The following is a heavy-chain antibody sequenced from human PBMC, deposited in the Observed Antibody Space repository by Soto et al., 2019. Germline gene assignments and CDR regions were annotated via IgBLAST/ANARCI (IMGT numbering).Heavy chain of an antibody. J-gene: IGHJ4*02. CDR2: IYFRGST. V-gene: IGHV4-59*12. CDR3: ARLTLAQDSSGYHIFDY. D-gene: IGHD3-22*01. Sequence: SETLSLTCIVSGGSIDSYYWSWIRQPPGKGLEWIGNIYFRGSTYYSPSLKGHVTMSVDRSINTAYLEWSSLKASDSAMYYCARLTLAQDSSGYHIFDYWGLGTLVTVSS. CDR1: GGSIDSYY.